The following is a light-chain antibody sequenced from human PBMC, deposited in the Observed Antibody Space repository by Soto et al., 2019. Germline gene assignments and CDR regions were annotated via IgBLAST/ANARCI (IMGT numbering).Light chain of an antibody. V-gene: IGKV1-5*03. Sequence: DIQMTQSPSTLSAAIGDRVTITCRASQSISNWLAWYQQKPGKAPKVLIFKGSTLESGVPSRFSGSGYGTEFTLIISGLQPEDFATYYCQQYNYYLYTFGQGTKLEIK. CDR3: QQYNYYLYT. CDR1: QSISNW. J-gene: IGKJ2*01. CDR2: KGS.